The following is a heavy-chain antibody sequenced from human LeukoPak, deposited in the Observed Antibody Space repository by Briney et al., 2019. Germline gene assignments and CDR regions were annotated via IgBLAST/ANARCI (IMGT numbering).Heavy chain of an antibody. CDR1: GGSISSYY. CDR3: AREPVVTGTFDY. V-gene: IGHV4-59*01. Sequence: SETLSLTCTVSGGSISSYYWSWIRQPPGKGLEWIGYIYYSGSTNYNPSLKSRVTISVDTSKNQFSLKLSSVTAADTAVYYCAREPVVTGTFDYWGQGTLVTVSS. D-gene: IGHD3-22*01. J-gene: IGHJ4*02. CDR2: IYYSGST.